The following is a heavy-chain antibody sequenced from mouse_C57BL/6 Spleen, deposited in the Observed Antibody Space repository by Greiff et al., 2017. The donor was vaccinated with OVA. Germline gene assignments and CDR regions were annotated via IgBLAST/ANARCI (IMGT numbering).Heavy chain of an antibody. D-gene: IGHD2-5*01. CDR2: ISYDGSN. CDR1: GYSITSGYY. Sequence: EVQLVESGPGLVKPSQSLSLTCSVTGYSITSGYYWNWIRQFPGNKLEWMGYISYDGSNNYNPSLKNRISITRDTSKNQFFLKLNSVTTEDTATYYCAGYSNYAFDYWGQGTTLTVSS. J-gene: IGHJ2*01. CDR3: AGYSNYAFDY. V-gene: IGHV3-6*01.